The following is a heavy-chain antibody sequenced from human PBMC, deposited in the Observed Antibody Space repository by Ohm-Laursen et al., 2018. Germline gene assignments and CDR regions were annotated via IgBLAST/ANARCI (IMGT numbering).Heavy chain of an antibody. Sequence: GTLSLTCTVSGGSISNYYWNWIRQPPGKGLEWIGYIYYSGSTNYNPSLKSRVTISIDTSKNQFSPRLSSVTAADTAVYYCARRGDKGRSFDYWGQGTLVTVSS. V-gene: IGHV4-59*08. J-gene: IGHJ4*02. CDR3: ARRGDKGRSFDY. D-gene: IGHD3-10*01. CDR2: IYYSGST. CDR1: GGSISNYY.